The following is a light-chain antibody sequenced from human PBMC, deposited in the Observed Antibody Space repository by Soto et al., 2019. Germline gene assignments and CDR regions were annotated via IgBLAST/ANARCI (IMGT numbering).Light chain of an antibody. V-gene: IGKV1-5*03. Sequence: DIQMTQSPSTLSSSVVEIVTILCGASQSISVWLAWYQQKAGKAPNLLIYKASRLESGVPSRFSGSGSETEFTLTISGLQPGDSATYYCQQYNSYSPTFGQGTKVDI. J-gene: IGKJ1*01. CDR1: QSISVW. CDR3: QQYNSYSPT. CDR2: KAS.